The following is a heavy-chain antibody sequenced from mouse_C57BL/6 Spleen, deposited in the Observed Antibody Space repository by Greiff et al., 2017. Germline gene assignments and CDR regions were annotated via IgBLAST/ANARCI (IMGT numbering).Heavy chain of an antibody. Sequence: DVKLVESGGDLVKPGGSLKLSCAASGFTFSSYGMSWVRQSPDKRLEWVATISSGGSYTYYPDSVKGRFTISRDNAKNTLYLQMSSLKSEDTAMYYGARRLGYAMDYWGQGTSVTVSS. J-gene: IGHJ4*01. CDR2: ISSGGSYT. CDR1: GFTFSSYG. CDR3: ARRLGYAMDY. V-gene: IGHV5-6*02. D-gene: IGHD4-1*01.